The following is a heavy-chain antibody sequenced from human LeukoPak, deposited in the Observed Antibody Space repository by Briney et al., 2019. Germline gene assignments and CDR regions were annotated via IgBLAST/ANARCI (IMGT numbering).Heavy chain of an antibody. V-gene: IGHV4-39*07. CDR3: AREGRDSYDSSGYSPDY. Sequence: SETLSLTCTVSGGSIRSSNYYWGWVRQPPGKGLEWIGTIYYSGSTYYNPSLKSRVTISVDTSKNQFSLKLTSMTAADTAVYCCAREGRDSYDSSGYSPDYWGQGALVTVSS. CDR1: GGSIRSSNYY. D-gene: IGHD3-22*01. CDR2: IYYSGST. J-gene: IGHJ4*02.